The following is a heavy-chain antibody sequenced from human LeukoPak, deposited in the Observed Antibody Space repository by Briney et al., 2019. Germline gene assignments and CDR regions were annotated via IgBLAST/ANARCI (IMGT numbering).Heavy chain of an antibody. Sequence: GGSLTLSCAASGFTVSSNYMSWVRQAPGKGLEWVAVIYSGGSTYYADSVNGRLTIYRDKSKNTLYLQMNRQSAADTAVCYFARERVGVNMYKGFVRWGQGAMV. J-gene: IGHJ5*02. CDR2: IYSGGST. CDR3: ARERVGVNMYKGFVR. V-gene: IGHV3-53*05. D-gene: IGHD1-26*01. CDR1: GFTVSSNY.